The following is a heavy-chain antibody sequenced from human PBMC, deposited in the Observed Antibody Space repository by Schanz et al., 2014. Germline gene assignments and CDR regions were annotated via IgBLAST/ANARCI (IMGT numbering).Heavy chain of an antibody. CDR3: AKGFGGYDLVLDY. CDR1: GFTFSFSG. J-gene: IGHJ4*02. V-gene: IGHV3-30*02. Sequence: QVQLVESGGGVVQPGGSLRLSCAASGFTFSFSGMQWVRQAPGKGLEWVAFIRSDGSNENYADSVRGRFTISRDNSKNTLYLQMNSLRTEDTAVYYCAKGFGGYDLVLDYWGQGTLVTVSS. D-gene: IGHD5-12*01. CDR2: IRSDGSNE.